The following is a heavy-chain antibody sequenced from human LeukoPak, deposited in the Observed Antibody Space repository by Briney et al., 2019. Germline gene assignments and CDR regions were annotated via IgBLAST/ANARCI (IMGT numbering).Heavy chain of an antibody. Sequence: GESLRLSCTASGFTFTTYWMSWVRHPPGKGLEWVANIKQDGTEKYYVDSVKGRFTISRDNSKNTLYLQMNSLRAEDTAVYYCAKDRSAYYGSGSYSWFDHWGQGTLVTVSS. CDR2: IKQDGTEK. V-gene: IGHV3-7*01. J-gene: IGHJ5*02. D-gene: IGHD3-10*01. CDR1: GFTFTTYW. CDR3: AKDRSAYYGSGSYSWFDH.